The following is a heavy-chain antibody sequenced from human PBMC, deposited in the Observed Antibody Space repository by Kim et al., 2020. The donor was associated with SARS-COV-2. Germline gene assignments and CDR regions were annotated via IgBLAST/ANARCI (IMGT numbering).Heavy chain of an antibody. V-gene: IGHV3-23*01. D-gene: IGHD3-10*01. CDR2: ISGSGGTT. Sequence: GGSLRLSCAASGFTFSSYAMSWVRQAPGKGLEWVSAISGSGGTTYYADSVKGRFTISRDNSKNTLYLQMNSLRAEDTAVYYCATAYGSGTYYRVPPGYWGQGTLVTVSS. CDR3: ATAYGSGTYYRVPPGY. J-gene: IGHJ4*02. CDR1: GFTFSSYA.